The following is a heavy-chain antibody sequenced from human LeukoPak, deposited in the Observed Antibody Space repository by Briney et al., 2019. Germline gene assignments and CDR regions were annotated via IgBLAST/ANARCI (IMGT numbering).Heavy chain of an antibody. V-gene: IGHV1-8*01. D-gene: IGHD3-10*01. CDR2: MNSNSGNT. J-gene: IGHJ4*02. CDR3: ARLRDGSGSYPFDY. CDR1: GYTFTSYD. Sequence: ASVKVSCKASGYTFTSYDINWVRQATGHGLEWMGGMNSNSGNTGYAQRFQGRVTMTRNTSINTAYMELSSLRSEDTAVYYCARLRDGSGSYPFDYWGQGTLVTVSS.